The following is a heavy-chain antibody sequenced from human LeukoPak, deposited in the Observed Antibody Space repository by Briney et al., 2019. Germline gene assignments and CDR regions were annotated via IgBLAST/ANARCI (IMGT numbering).Heavy chain of an antibody. CDR3: ARGYYDSSGYYSYGAFDI. J-gene: IGHJ3*02. CDR2: INPSGGST. D-gene: IGHD3-22*01. CDR1: GYTFTSYY. V-gene: IGHV1-46*01. Sequence: ASVKVSCKASGYTFTSYYMHWVRQAPGQGLEWMGIINPSGGSTSYAQRFQGRVTMTRDMSTSTVYMELSSLRSEDTAVYYCARGYYDSSGYYSYGAFDIWGQGTMVTVSS.